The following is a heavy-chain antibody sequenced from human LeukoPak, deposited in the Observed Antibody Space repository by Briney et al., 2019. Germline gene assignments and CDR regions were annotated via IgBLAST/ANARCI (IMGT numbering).Heavy chain of an antibody. V-gene: IGHV4-31*03. D-gene: IGHD6-13*01. Sequence: PSETLSLTCTVSAGSSGSGGYYWSWIRQHPGKGLEWIGNIYYSGSTYYNPSLKTRITMSIDTSKSKLSLNLSSVTAADTAVYYCARVEAAGMDGPYYFDYWGQGTLVTVSS. J-gene: IGHJ4*02. CDR3: ARVEAAGMDGPYYFDY. CDR1: AGSSGSGGYY. CDR2: IYYSGST.